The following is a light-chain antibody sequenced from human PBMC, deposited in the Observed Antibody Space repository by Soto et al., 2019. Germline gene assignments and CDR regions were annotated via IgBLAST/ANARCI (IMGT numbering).Light chain of an antibody. J-gene: IGLJ1*01. CDR2: EVT. V-gene: IGLV2-14*01. CDR3: QSYANNLSGTRF. Sequence: QSALTQPASVSGSPGQSIAISCTGTRSDVGAYNYVSWYQQHPGKAPKLMISEVTNRPSGVSDRFSGSKSGNTASLTISGLQAEDEADYYCQSYANNLSGTRFFGTGTKLTVL. CDR1: RSDVGAYNY.